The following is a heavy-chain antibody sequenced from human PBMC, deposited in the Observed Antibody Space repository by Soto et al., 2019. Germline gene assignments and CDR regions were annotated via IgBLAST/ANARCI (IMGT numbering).Heavy chain of an antibody. Sequence: EVQLLESGGGLVQPGGSLRLSCAASGFTFSSYAMTWVRQASGKGLEWVSGISGSGGSTYYADSVKGRFTISRDNSKNTLYLQMNSLRAEDTAVYYCAKGVDTAMPFDYWGQGTLVTVSS. CDR3: AKGVDTAMPFDY. CDR1: GFTFSSYA. CDR2: ISGSGGST. D-gene: IGHD5-18*01. J-gene: IGHJ4*02. V-gene: IGHV3-23*01.